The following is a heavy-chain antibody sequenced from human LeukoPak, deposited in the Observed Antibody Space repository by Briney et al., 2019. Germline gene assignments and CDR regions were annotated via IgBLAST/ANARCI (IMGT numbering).Heavy chain of an antibody. V-gene: IGHV1-8*01. Sequence: ASVKVSCKASGYTFTSYDINWVRQATGQGLEWMGWMNPNSGNTGYAQKFQGRVTMTRNTSISTAYMELSSLRSEDTAVYYCARGVWELQLPDYWSQGTLVTVSS. J-gene: IGHJ4*02. D-gene: IGHD1-26*01. CDR1: GYTFTSYD. CDR3: ARGVWELQLPDY. CDR2: MNPNSGNT.